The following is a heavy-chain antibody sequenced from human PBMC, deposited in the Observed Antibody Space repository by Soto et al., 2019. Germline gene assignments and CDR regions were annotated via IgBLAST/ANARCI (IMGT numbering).Heavy chain of an antibody. J-gene: IGHJ6*02. Sequence: SETLSLTCTVSGGSISSGGYYWSWIRQHPGKGLEWIGYIYYSGSTYYNPSLKSRVTISVDTSKNQFSLKLSSVTAADTAVYYCARFIHYGMDVWGQGTTVTVSS. CDR3: ARFIHYGMDV. CDR1: GGSISSGGYY. D-gene: IGHD2-21*01. V-gene: IGHV4-31*03. CDR2: IYYSGST.